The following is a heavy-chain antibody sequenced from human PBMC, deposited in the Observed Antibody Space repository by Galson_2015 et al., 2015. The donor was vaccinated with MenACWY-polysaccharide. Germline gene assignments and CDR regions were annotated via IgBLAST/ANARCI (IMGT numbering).Heavy chain of an antibody. CDR3: VGPLGRGGTGAYGMDA. D-gene: IGHD3-10*01. V-gene: IGHV3-74*01. J-gene: IGHJ6*02. Sequence: SLRLSCAASGLTFSNNWIHWVRHAPGKGLVWVSRINSDASSTAYADSVKGRFTISRDNAKSTLYLQMNSLRVEDTAVYYCVGPLGRGGTGAYGMDAWGQGTTVTVSS. CDR2: INSDASST. CDR1: GLTFSNNW.